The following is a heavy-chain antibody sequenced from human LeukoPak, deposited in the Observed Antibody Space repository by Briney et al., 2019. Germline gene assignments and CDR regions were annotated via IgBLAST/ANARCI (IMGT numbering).Heavy chain of an antibody. D-gene: IGHD2-15*01. CDR2: IYYSGST. CDR3: ARGPTYCSGGSCKLRAGTWFDP. V-gene: IGHV4-39*07. Sequence: PSETLSLTCTVSGGSISSSSFYWGWIRQPPGKGLEWIGTIYYSGSTYYNPSLKSRVTISVDTSKNQFSLKLSSVTAADTAVYYCARGPTYCSGGSCKLRAGTWFDPWGQGTLVTVSS. J-gene: IGHJ5*02. CDR1: GGSISSSSFY.